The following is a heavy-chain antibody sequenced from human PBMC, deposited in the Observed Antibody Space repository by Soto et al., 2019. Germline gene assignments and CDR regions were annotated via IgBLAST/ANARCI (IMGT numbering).Heavy chain of an antibody. V-gene: IGHV4-59*02. D-gene: IGHD1-1*01. CDR3: AREQRGHLDY. J-gene: IGHJ4*02. Sequence: QVQLQESGPGLVKPSETLSLTCTVSGGSVSRYYWSWIRKPPGNGLEWIGYNYHSGSTTYNPSLKSRATISVYTSKNQFALKLTSVTAADTAVYYCAREQRGHLDYWGQGTLVTVSS. CDR2: NYHSGST. CDR1: GGSVSRYY.